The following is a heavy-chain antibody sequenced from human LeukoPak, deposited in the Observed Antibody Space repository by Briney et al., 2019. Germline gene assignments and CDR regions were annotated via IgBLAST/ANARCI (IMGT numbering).Heavy chain of an antibody. Sequence: SETLSLTCTASGGSISSYYWSWIRQPAGKGLEWIGRIYTSGSTNYNPSLKSRVTMSVDTSKNQFSLKLSSVTAADTAVYYCARARVTTVTTGSPFDYWGQGTLVTVSS. CDR2: IYTSGST. CDR3: ARARVTTVTTGSPFDY. V-gene: IGHV4-4*07. CDR1: GGSISSYY. D-gene: IGHD4-17*01. J-gene: IGHJ4*02.